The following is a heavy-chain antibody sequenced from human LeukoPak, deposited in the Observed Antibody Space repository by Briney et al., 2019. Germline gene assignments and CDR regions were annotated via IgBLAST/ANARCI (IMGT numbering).Heavy chain of an antibody. CDR3: AISPDCCSTSCYDFPFDY. CDR1: GGSFSGYY. Sequence: SETQSLTCAVYGGSFSGYYWSWIRQPPGKGLEWIGEINHSGSTNYNPSLKSRVTISVDTSKNQFSLELSSVTAADTAVYYCAISPDCCSTSCYDFPFDYWGQGTLVTVSS. V-gene: IGHV4-34*01. J-gene: IGHJ4*02. CDR2: INHSGST. D-gene: IGHD2-2*01.